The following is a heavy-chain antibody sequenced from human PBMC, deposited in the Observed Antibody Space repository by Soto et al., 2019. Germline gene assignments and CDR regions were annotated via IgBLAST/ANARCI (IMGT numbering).Heavy chain of an antibody. D-gene: IGHD3-9*01. Sequence: EVQLVESGGRLVQPGGSLRLSCAASGFTFNTYSMNWVRQASGKGLEWIAYISRDIRTIHYEDSVRGRFTISRDNAKESLLLEMNIRKDEDKAVYCSARASRRYVVYCGLDVWGQGTTVMVSS. CDR3: ARASRRYVVYCGLDV. CDR2: ISRDIRTI. J-gene: IGHJ6*02. CDR1: GFTFNTYS. V-gene: IGHV3-48*02.